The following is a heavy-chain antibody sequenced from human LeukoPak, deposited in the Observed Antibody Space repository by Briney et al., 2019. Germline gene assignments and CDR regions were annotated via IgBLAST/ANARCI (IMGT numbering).Heavy chain of an antibody. CDR3: ARLYSSSSDLYYYYMDV. Sequence: SETLSLTCTVSGGSLSSYYWSWIRQPPGKGLEWVGYIYTSGSTNYNPSLKSRVTISVDTSKNQFSLKLSSVTAADTAVYYCARLYSSSSDLYYYYMDVWGKGTTLTVSS. CDR1: GGSLSSYY. D-gene: IGHD6-6*01. CDR2: IYTSGST. V-gene: IGHV4-4*09. J-gene: IGHJ6*03.